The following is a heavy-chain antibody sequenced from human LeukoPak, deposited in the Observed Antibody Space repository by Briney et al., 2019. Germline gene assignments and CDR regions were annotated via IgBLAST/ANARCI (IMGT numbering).Heavy chain of an antibody. CDR2: ISSSSSFR. J-gene: IGHJ4*02. V-gene: IGHV3-21*01. CDR3: ARESSGYFY. Sequence: GGALRLSCAASGFNFSSYSMNWVRQAPGKGLEWVSSISSSSSFRYYADSVKGRFTISRDNAKNSLYLQMNSLRAEDTAVYYCARESSGYFYWGQGTLVTVSS. CDR1: GFNFSSYS. D-gene: IGHD3-22*01.